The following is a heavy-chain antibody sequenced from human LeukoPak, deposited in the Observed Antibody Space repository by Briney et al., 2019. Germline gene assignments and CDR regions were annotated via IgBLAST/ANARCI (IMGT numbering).Heavy chain of an antibody. CDR2: IYDSGST. CDR3: ARVKWEVMSFDY. J-gene: IGHJ4*02. D-gene: IGHD1-26*01. Sequence: SGTLSLTCTVSGGSVSSDSYYWSWIRQPPEKGLEWIGYIYDSGSTDYNPSLKSRVTISVDTSKNQFSLRLSSVTAADTAVYYCARVKWEVMSFDYWGQGNLVTVSS. V-gene: IGHV4-61*01. CDR1: GGSVSSDSYY.